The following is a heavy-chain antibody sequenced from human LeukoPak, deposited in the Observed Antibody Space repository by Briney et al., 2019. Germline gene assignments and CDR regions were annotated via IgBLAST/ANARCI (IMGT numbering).Heavy chain of an antibody. CDR2: ISSSSYI. V-gene: IGHV3-21*01. D-gene: IGHD3-3*01. CDR3: ARDPAYDFWSKDYGMDV. J-gene: IGHJ6*02. Sequence: GGSLRLSCAASGFTFSSYSMNWVRQAPGKGLEWVSSISSSSYIYCADSVKGRFTISRDNAKSSLYLQMNSLRAEDTAVYYCARDPAYDFWSKDYGMDVWGQGTTVTVSS. CDR1: GFTFSSYS.